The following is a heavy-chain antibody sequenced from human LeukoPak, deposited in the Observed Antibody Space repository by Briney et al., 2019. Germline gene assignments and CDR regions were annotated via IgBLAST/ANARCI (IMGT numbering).Heavy chain of an antibody. Sequence: SETLSLTCAVYGGSFSGYYWSWIRQPPGKGLEWIGEINLSGSTNYNPSLKSRVTISVDTSKNQFSLKLSSVTAADTAVYYCARGRQTTARRNHCGMDVWGQGTTVTVSS. V-gene: IGHV4-34*01. CDR2: INLSGST. CDR1: GGSFSGYY. CDR3: ARGRQTTARRNHCGMDV. D-gene: IGHD4-17*01. J-gene: IGHJ6*02.